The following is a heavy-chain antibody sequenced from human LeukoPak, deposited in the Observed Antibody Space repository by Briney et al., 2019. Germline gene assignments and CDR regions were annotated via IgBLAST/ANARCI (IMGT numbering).Heavy chain of an antibody. Sequence: ASVTVSCKASGYTFTSYDIHWVRQATGQGLAWMGWMNPNSGNTGYAQKFQGRVTMTRNTSISTAYMELSSLRSEDTAVYYCARGRGSYFDYWGQGTLVTVSS. CDR2: MNPNSGNT. CDR3: ARGRGSYFDY. V-gene: IGHV1-8*01. J-gene: IGHJ4*02. D-gene: IGHD1-26*01. CDR1: GYTFTSYD.